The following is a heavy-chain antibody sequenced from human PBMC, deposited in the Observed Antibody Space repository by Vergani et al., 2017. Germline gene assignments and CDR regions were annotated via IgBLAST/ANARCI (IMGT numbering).Heavy chain of an antibody. V-gene: IGHV3-30*18. CDR3: VKGVGLGYRRSSDPWYLQS. D-gene: IGHD6-6*01. CDR1: GFVFNSYG. CDR2: VSYDGTHQ. Sequence: QVQLVESGGGIVQPGRSLRLSCAASGFVFNSYGMHWVRQAPGKGLEWVAVVSYDGTHQVYSDSGKGRFIISRVDSSDILHQQMNSLRPDDTAVYYCVKGVGLGYRRSSDPWYLQSWGQGTLVIVSS. J-gene: IGHJ5*02.